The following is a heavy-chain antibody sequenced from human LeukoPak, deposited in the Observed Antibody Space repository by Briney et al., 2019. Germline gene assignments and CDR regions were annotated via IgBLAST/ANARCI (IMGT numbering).Heavy chain of an antibody. CDR3: ARGEIEMALWNSWYFDL. Sequence: PSQTLSLTCTVSGGSISSGGYYWSWIRQHPGKGLEWIGYIYYSGSTYYNPSLKSRVTISVDTSKDQFSLKLSSVTAADTAVYYCARGEIEMALWNSWYFDLWGRGTLVTVSS. J-gene: IGHJ2*01. CDR1: GGSISSGGYY. CDR2: IYYSGST. D-gene: IGHD5-24*01. V-gene: IGHV4-31*03.